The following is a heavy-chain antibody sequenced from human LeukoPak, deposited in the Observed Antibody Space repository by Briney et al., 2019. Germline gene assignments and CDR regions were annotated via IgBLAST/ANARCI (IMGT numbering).Heavy chain of an antibody. CDR2: ISSSSSFI. Sequence: NPGGSLRLSCAASGFTFSSNSMNWVRQAPGKGLEWVSSISSSSSFIYYTDSVKGRFTISRDNAKNSLYLQMNSLRAEDTAVYYCARDICSDGVCYYGMDVWGQGTTVTVSS. V-gene: IGHV3-21*06. J-gene: IGHJ6*02. D-gene: IGHD2-8*01. CDR3: ARDICSDGVCYYGMDV. CDR1: GFTFSSNS.